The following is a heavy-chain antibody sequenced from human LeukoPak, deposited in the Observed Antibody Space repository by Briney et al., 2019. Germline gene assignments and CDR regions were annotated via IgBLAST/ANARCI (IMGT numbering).Heavy chain of an antibody. CDR2: IIPIFGTA. CDR1: GGTFSSYA. J-gene: IGHJ4*02. Sequence: GSSVKVSCKASGGTFSSYAISWVRQAPGQGLEWMGGIIPIFGTANYAQKFQGRVTITADESTSTAYMELSSLRSEDTAVYYCARDRGVGATMGLFYWGQGTLVTVSS. D-gene: IGHD1-26*01. V-gene: IGHV1-69*01. CDR3: ARDRGVGATMGLFY.